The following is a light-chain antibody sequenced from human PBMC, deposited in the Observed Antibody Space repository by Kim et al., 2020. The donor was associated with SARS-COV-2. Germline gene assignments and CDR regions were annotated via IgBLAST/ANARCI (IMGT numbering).Light chain of an antibody. J-gene: IGLJ2*01. V-gene: IGLV2-14*03. CDR2: DVS. CDR1: SSDVGGYNY. Sequence: PGQSITISCTGTSSDVGGYNYVSWYQQHPGKAPKLLIYDVSTRPSGVSNRFSGSKSGNTASLTISGLQAEDEADYYCSSYTSSSTVFGGGTQLTVL. CDR3: SSYTSSSTV.